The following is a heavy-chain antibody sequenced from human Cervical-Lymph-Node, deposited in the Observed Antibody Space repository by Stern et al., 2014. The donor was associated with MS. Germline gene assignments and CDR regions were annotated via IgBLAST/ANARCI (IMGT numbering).Heavy chain of an antibody. CDR1: GFTFDSYA. Sequence: VQLVESGGGVVQPGRSLRLSCAASGFTFDSYAMHWVRQTPGKGLEWVAVISYDGDNKYYADSVKGRFTISRDNSKNTLYLLMTGLSPEDTAVYYCARERFGISPRLFDYWGQGALVTVTS. CDR3: ARERFGISPRLFDY. V-gene: IGHV3-30-3*01. J-gene: IGHJ4*02. CDR2: ISYDGDNK. D-gene: IGHD3-16*01.